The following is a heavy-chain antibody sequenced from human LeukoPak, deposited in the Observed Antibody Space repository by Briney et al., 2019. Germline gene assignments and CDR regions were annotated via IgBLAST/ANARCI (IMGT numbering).Heavy chain of an antibody. Sequence: GGSLRLSCAASGFTFSSYAMSWVRQAPGKGLVWVSAISGSGGSTYYADSVKGRFTISRDNSKNTLYLQMNSLRAEDTAVYYCAKWVVVVPAAIRDYWGQGTLVTVSS. D-gene: IGHD2-2*02. V-gene: IGHV3-23*01. CDR1: GFTFSSYA. CDR2: ISGSGGST. CDR3: AKWVVVVPAAIRDY. J-gene: IGHJ4*02.